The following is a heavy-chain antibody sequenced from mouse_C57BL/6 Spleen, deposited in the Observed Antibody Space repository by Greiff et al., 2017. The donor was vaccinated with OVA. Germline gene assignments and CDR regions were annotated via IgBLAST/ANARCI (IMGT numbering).Heavy chain of an antibody. Sequence: EVQRVESGEGLVKPGGSLKLSCAASGFTFSSYAMSWVRQTPEKRLEWVAYISSGGDYIYYADTVKGRFTISRDNARNTLYLQMSSLKSEDTAMYYCTRETAFDGTNCDYWGQGTTLTVSS. D-gene: IGHD2-3*01. J-gene: IGHJ2*01. CDR3: TRETAFDGTNCDY. CDR2: ISSGGDYI. CDR1: GFTFSSYA. V-gene: IGHV5-9-1*02.